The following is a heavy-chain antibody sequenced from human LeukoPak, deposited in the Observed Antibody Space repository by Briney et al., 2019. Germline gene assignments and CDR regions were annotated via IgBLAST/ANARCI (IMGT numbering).Heavy chain of an antibody. D-gene: IGHD6-13*01. J-gene: IGHJ5*02. CDR3: ARGPNLVGSSWYWDWFDP. V-gene: IGHV1-8*01. CDR1: GYTFTSYD. CDR2: MNPNSGNT. Sequence: ASVKVSCKASGYTFTSYDINWVRQATGQGLEWMGWMNPNSGNTGYAQKFQGRVTMTRNTSISTAYMELSSLRSGDTAVYYCARGPNLVGSSWYWDWFDPWGRGTLVTVSS.